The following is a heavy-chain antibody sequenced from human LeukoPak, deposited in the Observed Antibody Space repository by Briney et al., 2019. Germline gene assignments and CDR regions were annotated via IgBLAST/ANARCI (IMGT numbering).Heavy chain of an antibody. CDR3: ARGSDGYNSLDFDY. J-gene: IGHJ4*02. D-gene: IGHD5-24*01. CDR1: GGSIRSYY. Sequence: SETLSLTCTVSGGSIRSYYWSWIRQPPGKGLEWIGYIYYSGSTNYNPSLKSRVTISVDTSKNQFSLKLSSVTAADTAVYYCARGSDGYNSLDFDYWGQGTLVTVSS. V-gene: IGHV4-59*01. CDR2: IYYSGST.